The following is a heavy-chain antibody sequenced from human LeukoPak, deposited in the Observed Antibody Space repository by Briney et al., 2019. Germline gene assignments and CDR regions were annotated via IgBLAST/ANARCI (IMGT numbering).Heavy chain of an antibody. CDR1: GGTFSSYA. Sequence: GASVKVSCKASGGTFSSYAISWVRQAPGQGLEWMGGFIPIFGTANYAQKFQGRVTITADESTSTAYMELSSLRSEDTAVYYCARALSRGGTNWGQGTLVTVSS. D-gene: IGHD2-15*01. V-gene: IGHV1-69*13. J-gene: IGHJ4*02. CDR3: ARALSRGGTN. CDR2: FIPIFGTA.